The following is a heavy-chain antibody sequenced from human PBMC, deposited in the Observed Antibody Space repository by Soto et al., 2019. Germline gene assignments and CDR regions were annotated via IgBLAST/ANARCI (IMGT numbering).Heavy chain of an antibody. D-gene: IGHD3-10*01. CDR1: GFTFSSYE. V-gene: IGHV3-48*03. Sequence: PGGSLRLSCAASGFTFSSYEMNWVRQAPGKGLEWVSYISSSGSTIYYADSVKGRFTISRDNAKNTLYLQMNSLRAEDTAVYYCARDSTINGTLWFGEFQYYGMDVWGQGTTVTVSS. CDR3: ARDSTINGTLWFGEFQYYGMDV. J-gene: IGHJ6*02. CDR2: ISSSGSTI.